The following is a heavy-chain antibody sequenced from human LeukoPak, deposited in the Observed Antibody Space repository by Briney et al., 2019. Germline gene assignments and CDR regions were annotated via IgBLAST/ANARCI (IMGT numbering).Heavy chain of an antibody. CDR1: GFTFSSYG. V-gene: IGHV3-30*03. CDR2: ISHDGSNK. D-gene: IGHD3-22*01. CDR3: ARDLGQYYDTSDNWFDP. Sequence: GGSLRLSCAASGFTFSSYGMHWVRQAPGKGLEWVAVISHDGSNKYYADSVKGRFTISRDNAKNTLNLQMNSLRAEDTAVYYCARDLGQYYDTSDNWFDPWGQGTLVTVSS. J-gene: IGHJ5*02.